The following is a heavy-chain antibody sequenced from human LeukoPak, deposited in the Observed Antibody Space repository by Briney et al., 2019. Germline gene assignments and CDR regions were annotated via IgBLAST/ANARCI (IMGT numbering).Heavy chain of an antibody. CDR2: IRNSGDST. D-gene: IGHD2-2*01. Sequence: GGSLRLSCAASGFTFSRYDMSWARQAPGKGLEWVSTIRNSGDSTYYADSVKGRFAISRDNAKNSLYLQMNSLRVEDRAVYFCARGVPSTISGWFFDLWGRGTLVTVSS. CDR3: ARGVPSTISGWFFDL. CDR1: GFTFSRYD. J-gene: IGHJ2*01. V-gene: IGHV3-23*01.